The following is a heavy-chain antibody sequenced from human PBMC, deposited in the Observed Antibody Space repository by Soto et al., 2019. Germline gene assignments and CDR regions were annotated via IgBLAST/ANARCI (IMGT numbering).Heavy chain of an antibody. CDR3: ARGPNTTMYYYYYMDV. J-gene: IGHJ6*03. V-gene: IGHV3-21*01. D-gene: IGHD1-1*01. CDR1: GFTFSSYS. CDR2: ISSSSSYI. Sequence: GGSLRLCCAASGFTFSSYSMNWVRQAPGKGLEWVSSISSSSSYIYYADSVKGRFTISRDNAKNSLYLQMNSLRAEDTAVYYCARGPNTTMYYYYYMDVWGKGTTVTVSS.